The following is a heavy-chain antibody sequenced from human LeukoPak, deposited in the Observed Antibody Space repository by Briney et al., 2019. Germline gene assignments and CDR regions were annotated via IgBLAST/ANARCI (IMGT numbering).Heavy chain of an antibody. V-gene: IGHV1-2*02. CDR3: ARDTSLYSSSCWFDP. D-gene: IGHD6-6*01. CDR1: GYTFTSYG. CDR2: INPNSGGT. Sequence: GASVKVSCKASGYTFTSYGISWVRQAPGQGLEWMGWINPNSGGTNYAQKFQGRVTMTRDTSISTAYMELSRLRSDDTAVYYCARDTSLYSSSCWFDPWGQGTLVTVSS. J-gene: IGHJ5*02.